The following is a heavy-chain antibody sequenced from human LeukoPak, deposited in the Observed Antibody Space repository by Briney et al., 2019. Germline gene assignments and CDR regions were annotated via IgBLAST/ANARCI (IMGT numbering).Heavy chain of an antibody. J-gene: IGHJ5*02. D-gene: IGHD2-8*01. CDR1: GYTFTGYY. CDR2: INPNSGGT. V-gene: IGHV1-2*02. Sequence: ASVKASCKASGYTFTGYYMHWVRQAPGHGLECMGWINPNSGGTNYAQKFQGRVTMTRDTSISTAYMELSRLRSDDTAVYYCARGAHCTNGVCYLNWFDPWGRGTLVTVSS. CDR3: ARGAHCTNGVCYLNWFDP.